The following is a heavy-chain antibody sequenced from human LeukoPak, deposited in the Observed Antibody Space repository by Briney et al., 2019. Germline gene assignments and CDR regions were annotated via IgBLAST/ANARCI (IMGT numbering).Heavy chain of an antibody. CDR3: ARGYGSGNL. CDR2: INHSGST. V-gene: IGHV4-34*01. J-gene: IGHJ4*02. CDR1: GGSFSGYY. Sequence: SETLSLTCAVYGGSFSGYYWSWIRRPPGKGLEWIGEINHSGSTNYNPSLKSRVTISVDTSKNQFSLKLSSVTAADTAVYYCARGYGSGNLWGQGTLVTVSS. D-gene: IGHD3-10*01.